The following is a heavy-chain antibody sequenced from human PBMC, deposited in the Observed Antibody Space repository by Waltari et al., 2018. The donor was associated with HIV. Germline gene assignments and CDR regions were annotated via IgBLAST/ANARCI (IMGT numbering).Heavy chain of an antibody. J-gene: IGHJ5*02. CDR2: ISSSGTFT. Sequence: EVQLVESGGGPVKPGGSLSLSCRASGFPLNSYSLNWVRQAPGKGLEWISSISSSGTFTHYADSVKGRFTISRDNANKSVYLQMNSLRAEDTAVYYCARDSRDNSWSLNFFDPWGQGTLVTVSS. CDR1: GFPLNSYS. CDR3: ARDSRDNSWSLNFFDP. V-gene: IGHV3-21*01. D-gene: IGHD6-13*01.